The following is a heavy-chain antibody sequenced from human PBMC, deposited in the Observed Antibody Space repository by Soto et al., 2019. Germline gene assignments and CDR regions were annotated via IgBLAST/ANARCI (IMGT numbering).Heavy chain of an antibody. CDR1: GYTFTSYD. CDR3: ARAHKPTRQQWRARYDAFDI. D-gene: IGHD6-19*01. Sequence: ASVKVSCKASGYTFTSYDINWVRQATGQGLEWMGWMNPNSGNTGYAQKFQGRVTMTRNTSISTAYMELSSLRSEDTAVYYCARAHKPTRQQWRARYDAFDIWGQGTMVTVSS. CDR2: MNPNSGNT. J-gene: IGHJ3*02. V-gene: IGHV1-8*01.